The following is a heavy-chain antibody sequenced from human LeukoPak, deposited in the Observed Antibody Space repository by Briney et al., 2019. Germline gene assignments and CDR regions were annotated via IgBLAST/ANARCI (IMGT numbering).Heavy chain of an antibody. CDR1: GGSISSYY. CDR2: MYRTGST. D-gene: IGHD6-19*01. V-gene: IGHV4-59*01. Sequence: SETLSLTCTVSGGSISSYYWSWTRQPPGKGLEWIGYMYRTGSTNYNPSLKSRVTITPDTSKNQFSLRLTSVTAADTAVYYCAREGTYGWYNWFDPWGQGTLVTVSS. CDR3: AREGTYGWYNWFDP. J-gene: IGHJ5*02.